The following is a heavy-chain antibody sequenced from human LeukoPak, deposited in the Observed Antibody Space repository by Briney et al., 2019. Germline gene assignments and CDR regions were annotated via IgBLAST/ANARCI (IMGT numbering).Heavy chain of an antibody. Sequence: PGGSLRLSCAASGFTFSDYYMSWIRQAPGKELEWVSYISSSGSTIYYADSVKGRFTISRDNAKNSLYLQMNSLRAEDTAVYYCARELYYYDSSGYYDYFDYWGQGTLVTVSS. V-gene: IGHV3-11*01. J-gene: IGHJ4*02. D-gene: IGHD3-22*01. CDR3: ARELYYYDSSGYYDYFDY. CDR2: ISSSGSTI. CDR1: GFTFSDYY.